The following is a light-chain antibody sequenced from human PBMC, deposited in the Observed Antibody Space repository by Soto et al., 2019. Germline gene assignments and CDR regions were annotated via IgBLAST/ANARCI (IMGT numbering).Light chain of an antibody. V-gene: IGKV1-17*03. J-gene: IGKJ1*01. CDR2: PAP. CDR3: LQHKTFPWT. Sequence: DIQMTQSPSAMSASVGDRVTITCRASQDISNSLAWLQQRPGKVPKRLIYPAPSLQSGVPSRFSGSRSGTEFTLTISSLQPEDFATYYCLQHKTFPWTFGQGTMVEIK. CDR1: QDISNS.